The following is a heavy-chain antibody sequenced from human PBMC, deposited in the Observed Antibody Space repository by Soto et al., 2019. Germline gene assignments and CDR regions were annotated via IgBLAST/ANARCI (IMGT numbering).Heavy chain of an antibody. J-gene: IGHJ4*02. CDR3: ARAAIFGVAPFDY. Sequence: ASVKVSCKASGYTLTSYAINWVRQAPGQRLEWMGWINAGNGNTKYSQKFQGRVTITRDTSASTAYMELSSLRSEDTAVYCCARAAIFGVAPFDYWGQVTPVTVSS. D-gene: IGHD3-3*01. CDR1: GYTLTSYA. V-gene: IGHV1-3*01. CDR2: INAGNGNT.